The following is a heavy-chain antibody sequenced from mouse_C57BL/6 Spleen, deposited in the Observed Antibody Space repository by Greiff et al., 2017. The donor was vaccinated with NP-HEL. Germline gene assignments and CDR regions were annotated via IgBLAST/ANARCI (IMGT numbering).Heavy chain of an antibody. CDR3: ARCFDY. CDR1: GYSITSGYY. CDR2: ISYDGSN. V-gene: IGHV3-6*01. J-gene: IGHJ2*01. Sequence: EVQRVESGPGLVKPSQSLSLTCSVTGYSITSGYYWNWIRQFPGNKLEWMGYISYDGSNNYNPSLKNRISITRDTSKNQFFLKLNSVTTEDTATYYCARCFDYWGQGTTLTVSS.